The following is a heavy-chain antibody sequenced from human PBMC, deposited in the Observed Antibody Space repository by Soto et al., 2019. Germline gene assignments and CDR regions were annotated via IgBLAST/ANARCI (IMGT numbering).Heavy chain of an antibody. CDR1: GFTFSSYS. CDR2: ISSSSSYI. V-gene: IGHV3-21*01. Sequence: EVQLVESGGGLVKPGGSLRLSCAASGFTFSSYSMNWVRQAPGKGLEWVSSISSSSSYIYYADSVKGRFTISRDNAKNSLYLQMNSLRAEDTAVYYCARELYCSSTSCYRGSAFDYWGQGTLVTVSS. D-gene: IGHD2-2*01. CDR3: ARELYCSSTSCYRGSAFDY. J-gene: IGHJ4*02.